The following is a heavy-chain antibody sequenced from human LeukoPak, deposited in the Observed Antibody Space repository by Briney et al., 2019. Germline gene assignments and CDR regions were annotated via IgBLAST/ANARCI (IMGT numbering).Heavy chain of an antibody. Sequence: ASVKVSCKASGYTFTGYYMHWVRQAPGQGLEWMGWINPNSGDTNYAQKFQGRVTMTRDTSISTAYMELSRLRSDDTAVYYCARGGIGYCSSTSCYNNWFDPWGQGTLVTVSS. CDR2: INPNSGDT. V-gene: IGHV1-2*02. J-gene: IGHJ5*02. CDR1: GYTFTGYY. CDR3: ARGGIGYCSSTSCYNNWFDP. D-gene: IGHD2-2*01.